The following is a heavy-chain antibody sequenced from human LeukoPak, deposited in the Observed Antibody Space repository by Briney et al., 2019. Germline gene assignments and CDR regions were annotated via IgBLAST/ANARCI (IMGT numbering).Heavy chain of an antibody. Sequence: SVKVSCKASGGTFSSYAISWVRQAPGQGLEWMGGIIPIFGTANYAQKFQGRVTITADESTSTAYMGLSSLRSEDTAVYYCARVRLDGYNDDGMDVWGQGTTVTVSS. J-gene: IGHJ6*02. CDR3: ARVRLDGYNDDGMDV. CDR1: GGTFSSYA. D-gene: IGHD5-24*01. CDR2: IIPIFGTA. V-gene: IGHV1-69*13.